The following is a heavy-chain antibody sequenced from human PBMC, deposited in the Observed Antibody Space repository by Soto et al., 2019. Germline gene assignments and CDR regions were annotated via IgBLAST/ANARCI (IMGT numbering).Heavy chain of an antibody. CDR3: ARDYDYGDYANWFDP. D-gene: IGHD4-17*01. J-gene: IGHJ5*02. V-gene: IGHV3-21*01. Sequence: GGSLRLSSAASGLTFSSYSMNWVRQAPGKGLEWVSSISSSSSYIYYADSVKGRFTISRDNAKNSLYLQMNSLRAEDTAVYYCARDYDYGDYANWFDPWGQGTLLTVSS. CDR2: ISSSSSYI. CDR1: GLTFSSYS.